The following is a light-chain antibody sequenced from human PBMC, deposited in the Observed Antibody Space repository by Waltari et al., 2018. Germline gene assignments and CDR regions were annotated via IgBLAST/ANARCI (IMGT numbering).Light chain of an antibody. V-gene: IGKV6D-21*02. CDR1: PSIGSS. J-gene: IGKJ1*01. CDR2: YAS. CDR3: HQSSSLPWT. Sequence: EIVLPQSPDFQSVTPKEKLTSTCRAIPSIGSSLPWYQQKPDQSPKLLIKYASQSIAGVPSRFSGSGSGTDFILTINSLEAEDAAAYYCHQSSSLPWTFGQGTKVEIK.